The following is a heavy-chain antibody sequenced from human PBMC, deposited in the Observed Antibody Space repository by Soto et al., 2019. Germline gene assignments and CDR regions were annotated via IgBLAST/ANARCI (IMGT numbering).Heavy chain of an antibody. CDR3: AHRRSDGDLNGGYFDY. CDR1: GFSLTTRPVG. V-gene: IGHV2-5*02. J-gene: IGHJ4*02. Sequence: QITLKESGPTLVNPTQTLTLTCSLSGFSLTTRPVGVGWIRQSPGKALEWLAFAYWDDDNRYSPSLRSRLTVTKDTSKNQVVLTMTNMDPVDTATYYCAHRRSDGDLNGGYFDYWGQGTLVTVSS. CDR2: AYWDDDN. D-gene: IGHD2-21*02.